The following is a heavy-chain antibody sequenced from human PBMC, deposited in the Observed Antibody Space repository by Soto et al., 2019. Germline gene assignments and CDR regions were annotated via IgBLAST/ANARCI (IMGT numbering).Heavy chain of an antibody. Sequence: SETLSLTCPVSGGSISSYYWSWIRQPPGKGLEWIGYIYYSGSTNYNPSLKSRVTISVDTSKNQFSLKLSSVTAADTAVYYCASSITIFGVVNYYMDVWGKGTTVTVSS. D-gene: IGHD3-3*01. V-gene: IGHV4-59*08. J-gene: IGHJ6*03. CDR2: IYYSGST. CDR1: GGSISSYY. CDR3: ASSITIFGVVNYYMDV.